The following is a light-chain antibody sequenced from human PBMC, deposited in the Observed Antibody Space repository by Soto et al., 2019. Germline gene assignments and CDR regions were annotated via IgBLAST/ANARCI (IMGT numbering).Light chain of an antibody. V-gene: IGKV3-20*01. Sequence: EILLTQSPGTXSVSAGQRATLSCRASQSVSSNLVWYQQKPGKHXSXXLYDESTRETGIQERLRGGGSANEFNINISSMVPPDFEVYYCQQVGSNPLTVGQGTKVDI. CDR3: QQVGSNPLT. CDR2: DES. CDR1: QSVSSN. J-gene: IGKJ1*01.